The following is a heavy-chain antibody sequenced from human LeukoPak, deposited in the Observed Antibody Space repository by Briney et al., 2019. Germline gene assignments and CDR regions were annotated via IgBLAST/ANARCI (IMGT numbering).Heavy chain of an antibody. CDR3: AREITDIADY. J-gene: IGHJ4*02. CDR1: GFTVSSNY. V-gene: IGHV3-53*01. CDR2: IYSGGST. Sequence: GGSLRLSCAASGFTVSSNYMSWVRQAPGEGLEWVSVIYSGGSTYYADSVKGRFTISRDNSKNTLYLQMNSLRAEDTAVYYCAREITDIADYWGQGTLVTVSS. D-gene: IGHD2-15*01.